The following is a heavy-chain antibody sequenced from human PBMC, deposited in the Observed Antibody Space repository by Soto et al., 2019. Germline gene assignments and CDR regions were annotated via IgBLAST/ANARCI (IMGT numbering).Heavy chain of an antibody. Sequence: GGSLRLSCAASGFSFSISPMHWVRQAPGKGPEWVALISYDGTNKFYADSVKGRFTISRDNSKSTLYLQVDSLRPEDAAVYYCARDPKTSGGQHWAFNYFDSWGQGXLVTVSS. V-gene: IGHV3-30-3*01. J-gene: IGHJ4*02. CDR2: ISYDGTNK. CDR3: ARDPKTSGGQHWAFNYFDS. D-gene: IGHD7-27*01. CDR1: GFSFSISP.